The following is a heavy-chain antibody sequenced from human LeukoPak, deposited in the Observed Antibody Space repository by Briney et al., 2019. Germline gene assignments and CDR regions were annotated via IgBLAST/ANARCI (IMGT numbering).Heavy chain of an antibody. Sequence: GESLKISCNSSGYDFSTYWIGWVRQMPGKGLEWMGIVYPADSDTRYSPSFQGHVTISADKSINTAYLQWTSLKPSDTAIYYCARCRRGELFDSWGQGTLVTVSS. CDR1: GYDFSTYW. V-gene: IGHV5-51*01. CDR2: VYPADSDT. CDR3: ARCRRGELFDS. J-gene: IGHJ4*02. D-gene: IGHD1-26*01.